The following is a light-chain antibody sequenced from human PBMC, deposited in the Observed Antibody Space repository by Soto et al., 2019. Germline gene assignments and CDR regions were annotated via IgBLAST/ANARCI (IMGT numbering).Light chain of an antibody. J-gene: IGKJ3*01. CDR1: QSVLYSSNNKNY. CDR2: WAS. Sequence: DIVMTQSPDSLAVSLGERATINCKSSQSVLYSSNNKNYLGWYQQKQGQPPKLLIYWASTRESGVPDRFSASGSGTDFTLTISSLQAEDVAVYYCQQYFSTPFTFGPGTKVDIK. CDR3: QQYFSTPFT. V-gene: IGKV4-1*01.